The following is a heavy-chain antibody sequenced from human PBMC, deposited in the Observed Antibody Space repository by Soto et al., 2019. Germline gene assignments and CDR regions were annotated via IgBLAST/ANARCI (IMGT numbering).Heavy chain of an antibody. Sequence: PGGSLRLSCAASGFTFSSYAMSWVRQAPGKGLEWVSAISGSSGSIGYADSVKGRFTISRDNSKNTLYLQMNSLRAEDTALYYCAKGMGVTGTTFTSYYFDYWGQGTLVTVSS. CDR2: ISGSSGSI. D-gene: IGHD1-7*01. CDR3: AKGMGVTGTTFTSYYFDY. CDR1: GFTFSSYA. J-gene: IGHJ4*02. V-gene: IGHV3-23*01.